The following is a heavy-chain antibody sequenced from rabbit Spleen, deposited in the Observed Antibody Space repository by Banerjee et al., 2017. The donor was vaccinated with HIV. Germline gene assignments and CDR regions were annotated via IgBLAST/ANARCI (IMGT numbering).Heavy chain of an antibody. Sequence: QSLEESGGDLVKPGASLTLTCTASGFSFSSSYYMCWVRQAPGKGLEWIACIYAGGSASTYYASWAKGRFTISKTSSTTVTLQMTSLTVADTATYFCARDIGNRYYIDRLNLWGQGTLVTVS. CDR1: GFSFSSSYY. J-gene: IGHJ5*01. CDR3: ARDIGNRYYIDRLNL. D-gene: IGHD8-1*01. V-gene: IGHV1S40*01. CDR2: IYAGGSAST.